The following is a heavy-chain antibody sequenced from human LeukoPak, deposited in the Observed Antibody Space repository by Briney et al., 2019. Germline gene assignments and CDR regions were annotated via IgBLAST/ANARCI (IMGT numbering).Heavy chain of an antibody. D-gene: IGHD3-10*01. CDR3: ATEVHLGF. V-gene: IGHV3-23*01. Sequence: PGESLRLSCIASGFAFNSYAMTWVRQAPGKGLEWVSAIGGGGGEIHYADSVKGRFTISRDNVKNSLYLQMNSLRAEDTAVYYCATEVHLGFWGQGTLVTVSS. CDR2: IGGGGGEI. CDR1: GFAFNSYA. J-gene: IGHJ4*02.